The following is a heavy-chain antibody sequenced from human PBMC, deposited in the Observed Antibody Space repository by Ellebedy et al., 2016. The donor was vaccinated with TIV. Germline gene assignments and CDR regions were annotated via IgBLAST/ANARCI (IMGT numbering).Heavy chain of an antibody. J-gene: IGHJ4*02. CDR3: AKGSFPFGDKSERIYSFQY. D-gene: IGHD3-10*01. V-gene: IGHV3-48*03. Sequence: GESLKISCAASGFTFRSHEMTWVRQAPGKGLEWVSHISGSASTWYYADSVKGRFTISTHNSRNTLYLQMTNLRTEDTAVYYCAKGSFPFGDKSERIYSFQYWGQGTLVTVSS. CDR2: ISGSASTW. CDR1: GFTFRSHE.